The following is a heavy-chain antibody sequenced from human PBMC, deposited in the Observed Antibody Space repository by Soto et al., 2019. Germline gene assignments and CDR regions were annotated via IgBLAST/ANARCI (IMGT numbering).Heavy chain of an antibody. CDR2: IHYSGTT. CDR1: CASISTSY. V-gene: IGHV4-59*01. CDR3: ARVVYSGSLDP. D-gene: IGHD3-10*01. J-gene: IGHJ5*02. Sequence: QVQLQESGPGLVKPSETLSLTCTVSCASISTSYWTWMRQPPGKRPEWIGYIHYSGTTNHNPSLNSRCTMSLDTSHNQISMNLTSVTAADTAVYYCARVVYSGSLDPWGQRILVTVSS.